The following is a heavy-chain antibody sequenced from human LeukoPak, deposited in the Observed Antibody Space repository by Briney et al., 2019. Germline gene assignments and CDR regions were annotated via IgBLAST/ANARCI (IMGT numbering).Heavy chain of an antibody. J-gene: IGHJ4*02. Sequence: PSQTLSLTCTVSGGSISSGGYYWSWIRQHPGKGLEWIGYIYYSGSTYYNPSLKSRVTISVDTSKNQFSLKLNSVTAADTAVYYCARQYSGSYYGIYYWGQGTLVTVSS. D-gene: IGHD1-26*01. CDR3: ARQYSGSYYGIYY. CDR2: IYYSGST. V-gene: IGHV4-31*03. CDR1: GGSISSGGYY.